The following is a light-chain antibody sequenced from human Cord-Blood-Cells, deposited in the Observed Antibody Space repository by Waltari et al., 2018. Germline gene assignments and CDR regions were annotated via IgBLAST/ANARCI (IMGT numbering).Light chain of an antibody. CDR3: AAWDDSLNGVV. CDR1: SSYIGGTT. CDR2: SNN. Sequence: QSVLTQPPSASGTPGQRVTISCSGSSSYIGGTTVNWYQQLPGTATKLLIYSNNQRPSGVPDRFSGSKSGTSACLAISGLQSEDAADYYCAAWDDSLNGVVFDGGTKPTIL. V-gene: IGLV1-44*01. J-gene: IGLJ2*01.